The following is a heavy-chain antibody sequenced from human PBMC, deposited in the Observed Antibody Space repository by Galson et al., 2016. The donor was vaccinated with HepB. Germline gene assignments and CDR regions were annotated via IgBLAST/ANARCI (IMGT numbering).Heavy chain of an antibody. CDR1: GFTFSGYA. CDR2: ISASGDTT. V-gene: IGHV3-23*01. Sequence: SLRLSCAASGFTFSGYAMTWVRQAPGKGLEWVSTISASGDTTYYADSVKGRFTISRDNAKNTLYLQMNSLRAEDAAVYYCAHGKVPYLLTTFDYWGQGTLVTVSA. J-gene: IGHJ4*02. D-gene: IGHD1-14*01. CDR3: AHGKVPYLLTTFDY.